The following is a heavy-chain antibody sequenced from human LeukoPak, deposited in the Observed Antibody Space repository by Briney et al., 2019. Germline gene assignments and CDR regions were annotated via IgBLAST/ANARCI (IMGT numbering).Heavy chain of an antibody. CDR2: ISWNSGSI. J-gene: IGHJ4*02. CDR3: AKDTISYYYDSSGPFDY. D-gene: IGHD3-22*01. V-gene: IGHV3-9*01. Sequence: PGGSLRLSCAASGFTFDYYAMHWVRQAPGKGLEWVSGISWNSGSIGYADSVKGRFTISRDNAKNSLYLQMNSLRAEDTALYYCAKDTISYYYDSSGPFDYWGQGTLVTVSS. CDR1: GFTFDYYA.